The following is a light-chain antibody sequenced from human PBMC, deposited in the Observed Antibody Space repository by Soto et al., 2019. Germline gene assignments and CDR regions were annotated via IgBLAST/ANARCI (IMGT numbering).Light chain of an antibody. Sequence: DIQMTQSPSSLSASVGDRITITCQASQDISNYLNWYQQMPGKAPKLLIYDASNLETGVPSRFSGSGSGTDFTFTISNLQPEDIATYYCQQYDNLPITFGQGTRLE. CDR2: DAS. CDR3: QQYDNLPIT. V-gene: IGKV1-33*01. J-gene: IGKJ5*01. CDR1: QDISNY.